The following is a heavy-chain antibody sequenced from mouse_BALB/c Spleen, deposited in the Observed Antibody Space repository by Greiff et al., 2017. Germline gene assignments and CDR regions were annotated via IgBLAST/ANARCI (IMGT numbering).Heavy chain of an antibody. Sequence: VQLKESGTVLARPGASVKMSCKASGYTFTSYWMHWVKQRPGQGLEWIGAIYPGNSDTSYNQKFKGKAKLTAVTSTSTAYMELSSLTNEDSAVYYCTRNYDYDAWFAYWGQGTLVTVSA. CDR2: IYPGNSDT. J-gene: IGHJ3*01. CDR3: TRNYDYDAWFAY. V-gene: IGHV1-5*01. CDR1: GYTFTSYW. D-gene: IGHD2-4*01.